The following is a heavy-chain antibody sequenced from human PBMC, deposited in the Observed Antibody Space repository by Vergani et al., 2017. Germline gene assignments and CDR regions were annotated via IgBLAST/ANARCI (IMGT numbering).Heavy chain of an antibody. V-gene: IGHV1-46*01. D-gene: IGHD3-22*01. Sequence: QVQLVQSGAEVKKPGASVKVSCKASGYTFTSYYMHWVRQAPGQGLEWMGIINTSGGSTSYAQKFQGRVTMTRDTATSTVYMELSSLRAEDTAVYYCARYYDSSGYLPWGQGTLVTVSS. CDR3: ARYYDSSGYLP. CDR2: INTSGGST. CDR1: GYTFTSYY. J-gene: IGHJ5*02.